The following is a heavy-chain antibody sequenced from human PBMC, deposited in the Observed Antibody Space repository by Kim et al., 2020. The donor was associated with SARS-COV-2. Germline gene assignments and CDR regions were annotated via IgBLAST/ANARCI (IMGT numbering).Heavy chain of an antibody. CDR3: ARILPYYYDSRVDY. V-gene: IGHV4-34*01. CDR1: GGSFSGYY. Sequence: SETLSLTCAVYGGSFSGYYWSWIRQPPGKGLEWIGEINHSGSTNYNPSLKSRVTISVDTSKNQFSLKLSSVTAADTAVYYCARILPYYYDSRVDYWGQGTLVTVSS. J-gene: IGHJ4*02. CDR2: INHSGST. D-gene: IGHD3-22*01.